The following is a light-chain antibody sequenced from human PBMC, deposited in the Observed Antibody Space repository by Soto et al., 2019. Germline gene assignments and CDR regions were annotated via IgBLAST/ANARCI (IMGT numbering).Light chain of an antibody. Sequence: QSALTQPASVSGSPGQSITISCTGSGSDIGAYNYVSWYQQLPGKAPKLLIHGVTRRPSGVSSRFSASKSAYTASLTISGLQAEDEANYYCSSFTTSYFYVFGPGTKLTVL. CDR3: SSFTTSYFYV. CDR2: GVT. V-gene: IGLV2-14*01. CDR1: GSDIGAYNY. J-gene: IGLJ1*01.